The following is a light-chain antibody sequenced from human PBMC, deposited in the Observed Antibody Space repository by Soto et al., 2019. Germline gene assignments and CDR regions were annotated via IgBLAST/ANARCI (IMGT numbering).Light chain of an antibody. CDR1: QSISTY. J-gene: IGKJ1*01. Sequence: DIPMTQSPSSLAASVGARVTITCRASQSISTYLNWYQQKPGKAPKVLIFDASRLQSGVASRFSGSGSGTDFTLTISSLQPEVSATYYCQQSYSAPWTFGQGTKVQVK. CDR2: DAS. CDR3: QQSYSAPWT. V-gene: IGKV1-39*01.